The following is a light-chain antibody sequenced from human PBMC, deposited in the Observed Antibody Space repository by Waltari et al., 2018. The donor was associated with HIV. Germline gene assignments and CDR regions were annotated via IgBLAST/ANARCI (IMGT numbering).Light chain of an antibody. V-gene: IGKV1-5*03. J-gene: IGKJ2*01. CDR2: KAS. CDR3: QQSQSFLYT. Sequence: DIQLTQSPSTLSASVGDGVTITCRASQSIGYWLAWYQVKPGRGPKLLIYKASSLEGGVPSWFSGSGSGTEFTLTISSLQPDDFATYYCQQSQSFLYTFGQGTKLEIK. CDR1: QSIGYW.